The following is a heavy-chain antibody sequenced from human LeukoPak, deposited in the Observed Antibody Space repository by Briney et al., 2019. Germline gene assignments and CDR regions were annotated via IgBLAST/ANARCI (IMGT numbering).Heavy chain of an antibody. Sequence: GGSLRLSCAASGFTFSSYSMNWVRQAPGKGLEWVSSISSSSSYIYYADSVKGRFTISRDNAKNSLYLQMNSLRAEDTAVYYCARETKSHSGSYGRPDLRSYYYYYMDVWGKGTTVTVSS. V-gene: IGHV3-21*01. CDR3: ARETKSHSGSYGRPDLRSYYYYYMDV. CDR2: ISSSSSYI. CDR1: GFTFSSYS. D-gene: IGHD1-26*01. J-gene: IGHJ6*03.